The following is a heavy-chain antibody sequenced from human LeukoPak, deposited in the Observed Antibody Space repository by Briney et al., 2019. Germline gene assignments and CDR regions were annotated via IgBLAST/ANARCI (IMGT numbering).Heavy chain of an antibody. CDR2: IYSGGST. V-gene: IGHV3-53*01. J-gene: IGHJ4*02. D-gene: IGHD2-21*01. CDR1: GLSVSGQY. CDR3: ASSVYSGSPTKTFDY. Sequence: GGSLRLSCAARGLSVSGQYMNWVRQAPGKGLEWVAVIYSGGSTYYAGSVRDRFTISSDNSTNTLYLQMNSLRAEDSAVYYCASSVYSGSPTKTFDYWSQGTLVTVSS.